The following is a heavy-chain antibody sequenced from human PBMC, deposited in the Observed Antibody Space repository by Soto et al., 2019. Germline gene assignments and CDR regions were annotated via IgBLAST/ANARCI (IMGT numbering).Heavy chain of an antibody. Sequence: VAAVKVSCKASGGTFSSYTISWVRQAPGQGLEWMGRIIPILGIANYAQKFQGRVTITADKSTSTAYMELSSLRSEDTAVYYCASPSSSGWYSFDYWGQGTLVTVSS. D-gene: IGHD6-19*01. V-gene: IGHV1-69*02. CDR3: ASPSSSGWYSFDY. J-gene: IGHJ4*02. CDR2: IIPILGIA. CDR1: GGTFSSYT.